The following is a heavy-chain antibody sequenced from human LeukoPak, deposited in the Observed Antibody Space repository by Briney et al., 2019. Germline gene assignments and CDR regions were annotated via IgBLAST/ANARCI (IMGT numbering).Heavy chain of an antibody. CDR2: IYYSGST. CDR3: AITSLGYCSSTSCYVWYFDL. CDR1: GGSISSYH. V-gene: IGHV4-59*08. Sequence: SETLSLTCTVSGGSISSYHWSWLRQPPGKGLEWIGYIYYSGSTNYNPSLKSRVTISVDTSKNQFSLKLSSVTAADTAVYYCAITSLGYCSSTSCYVWYFDLWGRGTLVTVSS. J-gene: IGHJ2*01. D-gene: IGHD2-2*01.